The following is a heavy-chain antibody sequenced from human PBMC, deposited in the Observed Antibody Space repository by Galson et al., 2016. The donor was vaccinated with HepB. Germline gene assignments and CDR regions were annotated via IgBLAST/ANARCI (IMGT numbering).Heavy chain of an antibody. V-gene: IGHV4-4*02. CDR3: ARQYWGGPSDY. CDR1: GVSITSNDW. J-gene: IGHJ4*02. D-gene: IGHD2/OR15-2a*01. Sequence: SETLSLTCAVSGVSITSNDWWSWVRQPPGQGLEWIGQIFHSGRVNYTPFLASRVTISIDTSNNHFSLRLTSVTAADTALYYCARQYWGGPSDYWGQGTLVTVSS. CDR2: IFHSGRV.